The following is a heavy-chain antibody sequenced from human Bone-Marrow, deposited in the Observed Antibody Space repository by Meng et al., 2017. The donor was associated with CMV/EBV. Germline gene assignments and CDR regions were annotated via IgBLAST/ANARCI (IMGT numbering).Heavy chain of an antibody. D-gene: IGHD3-22*01. Sequence: ASVKVSCKASGYTFTGYYMHWVRQAPGQGLEWMGWIDTNSGGTNYAQKFQGRVTMTRDTSISTAYMELSRLRSDDTAVYYCVTLSSGRLDYWGQGTLVAASS. J-gene: IGHJ4*02. V-gene: IGHV1-2*02. CDR2: IDTNSGGT. CDR1: GYTFTGYY. CDR3: VTLSSGRLDY.